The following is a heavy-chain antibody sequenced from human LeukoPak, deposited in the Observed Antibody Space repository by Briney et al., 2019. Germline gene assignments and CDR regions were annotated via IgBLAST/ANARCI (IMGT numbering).Heavy chain of an antibody. D-gene: IGHD3-16*02. J-gene: IGHJ4*02. CDR1: GGSISSYY. V-gene: IGHV4-59*08. CDR3: ARGDYDYVWGSYRNFDY. CDR2: IYYSGST. Sequence: ASETLSLTCTVSGGSISSYYWSWIRQPPGKGLEWIGYIYYSGSTNYNPSLKSRVTISVDTSKNQFSLKLSSVTAADTAVYYCARGDYDYVWGSYRNFDYWGQGTLVTVSS.